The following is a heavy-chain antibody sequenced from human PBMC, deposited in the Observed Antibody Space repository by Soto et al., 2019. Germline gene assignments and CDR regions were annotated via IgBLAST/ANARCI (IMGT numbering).Heavy chain of an antibody. CDR2: GLRHEFV. V-gene: IGHV4-59*11. Sequence: SETLSLTCTVSGGSISDLYLSWTRQPPGKGLEWIGYGLRHEFVGTNPSLTNRVTISVDMSKRQFSLRLNSVTAADTAVYYCVAGPDHAKSAYWGQGTTVTVSS. CDR1: GGSISDLY. J-gene: IGHJ6*02. CDR3: VAGPDHAKSAY.